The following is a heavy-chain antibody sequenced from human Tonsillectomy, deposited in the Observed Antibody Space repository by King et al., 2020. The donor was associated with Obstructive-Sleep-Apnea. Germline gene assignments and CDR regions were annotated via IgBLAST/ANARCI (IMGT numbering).Heavy chain of an antibody. Sequence: VQLVESGGGVVQPGRSLRLSCAASGFTFNNYGMHWVRQAPGKGLEWVAVISYDGSDKYYADSVKGRFTIPRDNSKNTLYLQMISLRAEDTAVYYCAKDRRYGSGTYYYAMDVWGQGTTVTVSS. CDR1: GFTFNNYG. D-gene: IGHD3-10*01. CDR2: ISYDGSDK. CDR3: AKDRRYGSGTYYYAMDV. V-gene: IGHV3-30*18. J-gene: IGHJ6*02.